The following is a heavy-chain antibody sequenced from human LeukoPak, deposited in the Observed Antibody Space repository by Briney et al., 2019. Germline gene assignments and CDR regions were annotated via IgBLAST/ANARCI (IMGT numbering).Heavy chain of an antibody. V-gene: IGHV4-34*01. CDR2: INHFGST. D-gene: IGHD6-13*01. J-gene: IGHJ4*02. Sequence: SETLSLTCAVYGGSFIGYYWSWIRQPPGKGLEWIGEINHFGSTNYNPSLKSRVTISIDTSKNQFSLKLSSVTAADTAVYYCARSIAAAGTDWESFDYWGQGTLVTVSS. CDR1: GGSFIGYY. CDR3: ARSIAAAGTDWESFDY.